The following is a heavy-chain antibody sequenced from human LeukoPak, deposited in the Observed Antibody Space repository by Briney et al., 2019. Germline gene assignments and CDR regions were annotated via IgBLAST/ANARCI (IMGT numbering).Heavy chain of an antibody. Sequence: ASVTVSFKSSGYTFTSYYMHWVRQAPGQGLEWVGRINPNSCCTNYAQKFQGRVTNTMDTSISTPYMEPSRQRSDNTAVCACARNYSSRWYGWFDPWGQGTLVTVSS. V-gene: IGHV1-2*06. CDR1: GYTFTSYY. CDR3: ARNYSSRWYGWFDP. CDR2: INPNSCCT. J-gene: IGHJ5*02. D-gene: IGHD6-13*01.